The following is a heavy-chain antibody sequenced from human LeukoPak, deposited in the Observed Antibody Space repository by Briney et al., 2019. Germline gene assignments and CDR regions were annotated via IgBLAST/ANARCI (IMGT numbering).Heavy chain of an antibody. D-gene: IGHD6-19*01. CDR2: IYHSGST. CDR3: ASQPIAVAGTNYYYMDV. J-gene: IGHJ6*03. Sequence: SETLSLTCTVSGYSISSGYYWGWIRQPPGKGLEWIGSIYHSGSTYYNPSLKSRVTISVDTSKNQFSLKLSSVTAADTAVYYCASQPIAVAGTNYYYMDVWGKGTTVTISS. CDR1: GYSISSGYY. V-gene: IGHV4-38-2*02.